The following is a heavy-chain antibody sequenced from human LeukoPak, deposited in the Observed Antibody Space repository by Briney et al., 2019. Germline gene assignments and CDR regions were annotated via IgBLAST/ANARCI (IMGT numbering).Heavy chain of an antibody. D-gene: IGHD4-17*01. J-gene: IGHJ6*02. V-gene: IGHV3-74*01. CDR3: ARGGSGYGDYEDYYYGMDV. Sequence: GGSLRLSCAASGFTSSSYWMHWVRQAPGKGLVWVSRINSDGGTTSYANSVKGRFTISRDNTKNTLYLQMNSLRAEDTAVYYCARGGSGYGDYEDYYYGMDVWGQGTTVTVSS. CDR1: GFTSSSYW. CDR2: INSDGGTT.